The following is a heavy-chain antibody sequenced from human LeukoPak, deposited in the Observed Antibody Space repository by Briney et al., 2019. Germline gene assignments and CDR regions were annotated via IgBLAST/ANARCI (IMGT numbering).Heavy chain of an antibody. Sequence: SVKVSCKASGGTSSSYAISWVRQAPGQGLEWMGGIIPIFGTANYAQKFQCRVTITADESTSTAYMELSSLRSEDTAVYYCARSYGSGPARFDPWGQGTLVTVSS. CDR3: ARSYGSGPARFDP. J-gene: IGHJ5*02. D-gene: IGHD3-10*01. V-gene: IGHV1-69*13. CDR2: IIPIFGTA. CDR1: GGTSSSYA.